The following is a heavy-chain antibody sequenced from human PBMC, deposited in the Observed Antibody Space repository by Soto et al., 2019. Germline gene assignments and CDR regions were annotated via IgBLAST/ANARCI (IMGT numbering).Heavy chain of an antibody. Sequence: SQTLSLTCAISGDSVSSNSAAWNWIRQSPSRGLEWLGRTYYRSRWYDDYAESVRGRIAVNPDTSKNQFPLQLNSVTPEDTAVYFCARANDPSGNYIQYFDYWGQGTLVTVSS. CDR1: GDSVSSNSAA. V-gene: IGHV6-1*01. CDR2: TYYRSRWYD. CDR3: ARANDPSGNYIQYFDY. J-gene: IGHJ4*02. D-gene: IGHD3-22*01.